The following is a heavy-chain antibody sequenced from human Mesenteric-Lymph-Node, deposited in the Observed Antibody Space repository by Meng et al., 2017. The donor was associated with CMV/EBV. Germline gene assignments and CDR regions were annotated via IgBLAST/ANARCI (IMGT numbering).Heavy chain of an antibody. CDR3: ARELKLNYIGSGTLYYFYGLDV. J-gene: IGHJ6*02. Sequence: GESLKISCAASGFSFSIYSMNWVRQAPGKGLEWVSSISRGGDYKYYADSVKGRFTLSRDNAKNSLYLQMNSLRAEDTAVYFCARELKLNYIGSGTLYYFYGLDVWGQGTTVTVSS. CDR2: ISRGGDYK. CDR1: GFSFSIYS. V-gene: IGHV3-21*01. D-gene: IGHD3-10*01.